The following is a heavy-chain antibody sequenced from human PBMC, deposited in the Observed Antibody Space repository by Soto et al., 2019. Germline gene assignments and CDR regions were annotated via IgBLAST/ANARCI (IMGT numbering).Heavy chain of an antibody. D-gene: IGHD6-13*01. Sequence: EVQLLESGGGFVQPGGSLRLSCAASGFTFTNYALSWVRQAPGKGLEWVTTIGGGSGSTSYGDSVKGRFSISRENSKNTLYLQMSSLSAEDTALYYCATRMYSTSWYYFVTWGQGTLVTVSS. CDR3: ATRMYSTSWYYFVT. CDR1: GFTFTNYA. J-gene: IGHJ4*02. V-gene: IGHV3-23*01. CDR2: IGGGSGST.